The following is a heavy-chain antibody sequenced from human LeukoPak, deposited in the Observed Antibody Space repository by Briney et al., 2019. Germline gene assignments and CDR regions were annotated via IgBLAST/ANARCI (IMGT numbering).Heavy chain of an antibody. CDR1: GYSISSGYY. V-gene: IGHV4-38-2*01. CDR3: ARRGGSYGIDY. CDR2: IYHSGST. J-gene: IGHJ4*02. Sequence: SETLPLTCAVSGYSISSGYYWAWIRPPPGKGLEWIGSIYHSGSTYYNPSLKSRVTISVDTSKNQFSLKLSSVTAADTAVYYCARRGGSYGIDYWGQGTLVTVSS. D-gene: IGHD1-26*01.